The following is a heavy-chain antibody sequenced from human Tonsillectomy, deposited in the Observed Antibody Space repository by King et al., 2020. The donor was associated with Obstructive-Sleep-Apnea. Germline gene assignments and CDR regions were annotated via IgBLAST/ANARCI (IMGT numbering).Heavy chain of an antibody. J-gene: IGHJ4*02. Sequence: HVQLQQWGAGLLKPSETLSLTCAVYGGSFSGYYWSWIRQPPGKGLEWIGEINHSGSTNYNPSLTSRVTISVDTSKNQFSLKLSSVTAADTAVYYCSRGPAVAGLYYFDYWGQGTLVTVSS. CDR2: INHSGST. CDR1: GGSFSGYY. D-gene: IGHD6-19*01. CDR3: SRGPAVAGLYYFDY. V-gene: IGHV4-34*01.